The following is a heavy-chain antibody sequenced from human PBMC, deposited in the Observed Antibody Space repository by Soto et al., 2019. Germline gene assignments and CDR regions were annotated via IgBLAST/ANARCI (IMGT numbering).Heavy chain of an antibody. J-gene: IGHJ4*02. CDR2: IYYSGST. Sequence: SETLSLTCTVSGGSISSYYWSWIRQPPGKGLEWIGYIYYSGSTNYNPSLKSRVTISVDTSKNQFSLKLSSVTAADTAVYYCARDLTTIKGSGWTHYFDYWGQGTLVTVS. V-gene: IGHV4-59*01. CDR1: GGSISSYY. CDR3: ARDLTTIKGSGWTHYFDY. D-gene: IGHD6-19*01.